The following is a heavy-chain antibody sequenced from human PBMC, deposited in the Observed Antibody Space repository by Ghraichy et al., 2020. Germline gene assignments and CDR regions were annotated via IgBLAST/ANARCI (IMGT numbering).Heavy chain of an antibody. Sequence: GGSLRLSCAASGFTASSNYMSWVRQAPGKGLEWVSVIYSCGSTYYADSVKGRFTISRDNSKNTLYLQMNSLRAEDTAVYYCARHSVLRYFYWLTGMDVWGQGTTVTVSS. CDR3: ARHSVLRYFYWLTGMDV. J-gene: IGHJ6*02. V-gene: IGHV3-53*01. D-gene: IGHD3-9*01. CDR1: GFTASSNY. CDR2: IYSCGST.